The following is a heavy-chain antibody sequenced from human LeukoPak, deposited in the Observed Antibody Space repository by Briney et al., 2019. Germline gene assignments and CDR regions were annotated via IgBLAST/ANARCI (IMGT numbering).Heavy chain of an antibody. CDR1: GYTFTSYG. CDR2: ISAYNGNT. D-gene: IGHD3-9*01. J-gene: IGHJ4*02. Sequence: ASVKVSCKASGYTFTSYGISWVRQAPGQGLEWMGWISAYNGNTNYAQKLQGRVIMTTDTSTSTAYMELRSLRSDDTAVYYCARDYFDWLYFDYWGQGTLVTVSS. CDR3: ARDYFDWLYFDY. V-gene: IGHV1-18*01.